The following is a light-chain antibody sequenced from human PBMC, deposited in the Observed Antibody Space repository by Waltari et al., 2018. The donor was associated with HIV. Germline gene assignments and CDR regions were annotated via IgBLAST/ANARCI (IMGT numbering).Light chain of an antibody. J-gene: IGLJ3*02. CDR2: DNN. CDR3: GTWDSSLSAV. Sequence: QSVLTQPPSVSAAPGQTVTISCSGSSSTIGSHSVAWYQQLPGTAPKLLIYDNNKRPSGIPDRFSGSKSGTSATVGITGLQTGDEADYYCGTWDSSLSAVFGGGTKLTVL. V-gene: IGLV1-51*01. CDR1: SSTIGSHS.